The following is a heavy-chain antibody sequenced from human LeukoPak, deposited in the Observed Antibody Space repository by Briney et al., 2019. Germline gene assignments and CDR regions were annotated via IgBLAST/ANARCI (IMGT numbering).Heavy chain of an antibody. J-gene: IGHJ3*02. Sequence: PGGSLRLSSAASGFTFSSYGMHWVRQAPGKGLEWVAVIWYDGSNKYYADSVKGRFTISRDNSKNTLYLQMNSLRAEDTAVYYCAREAKNDYGDYVHLEGFDIWGQGSMLTVSS. CDR1: GFTFSSYG. CDR2: IWYDGSNK. D-gene: IGHD4-17*01. CDR3: AREAKNDYGDYVHLEGFDI. V-gene: IGHV3-33*01.